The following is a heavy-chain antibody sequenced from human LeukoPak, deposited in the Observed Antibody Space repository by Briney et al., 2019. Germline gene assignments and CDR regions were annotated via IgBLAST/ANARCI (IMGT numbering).Heavy chain of an antibody. D-gene: IGHD2-2*02. CDR3: ARRFNTQGVPDY. V-gene: IGHV3-33*01. J-gene: IGHJ4*02. Sequence: GRSLRLSCAASGFTFSSYGMHWVRQAPGKGLEWVAVIWYDGSNKYYADSVKGRFTISRDNSKNTLYLQMNSLRAEDTAVYYCARRFNTQGVPDYWGQGTLVTVSS. CDR2: IWYDGSNK. CDR1: GFTFSSYG.